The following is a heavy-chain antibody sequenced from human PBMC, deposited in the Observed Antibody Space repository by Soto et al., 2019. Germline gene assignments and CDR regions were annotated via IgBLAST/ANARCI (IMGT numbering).Heavy chain of an antibody. Sequence: ASVKVSCKASGYTFTSYDINWVRQATGQGLEWMGWMNPNSGNTGYAQKFQGRVTMTRNTSISTAHMELSSLRSEDTAVYYCARRRRYGSGSYYWYNYFDPWGQGTPVTVSS. CDR2: MNPNSGNT. D-gene: IGHD3-10*01. V-gene: IGHV1-8*01. CDR1: GYTFTSYD. J-gene: IGHJ5*02. CDR3: ARRRRYGSGSYYWYNYFDP.